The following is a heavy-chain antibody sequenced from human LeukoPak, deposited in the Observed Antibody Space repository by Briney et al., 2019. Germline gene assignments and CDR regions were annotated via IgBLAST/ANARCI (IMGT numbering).Heavy chain of an antibody. Sequence: GGSLRLSCAAFGFTFSSYAMSWDRQAPGKGLEWVSYISSSGSTIFYADSVRGRFTISRDNAKNSLYLQMNSLRAEDTAVYYCAGNRILTGYYLFDYWGQGTLVTVSS. V-gene: IGHV3-48*04. CDR3: AGNRILTGYYLFDY. J-gene: IGHJ4*02. CDR1: GFTFSSYA. D-gene: IGHD3-9*01. CDR2: ISSSGSTI.